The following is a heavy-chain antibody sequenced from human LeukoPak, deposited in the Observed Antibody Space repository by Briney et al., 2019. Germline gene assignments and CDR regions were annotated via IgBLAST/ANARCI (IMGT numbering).Heavy chain of an antibody. D-gene: IGHD5-12*01. V-gene: IGHV3-33*01. CDR1: GXSYSSHG. Sequence: PGRSLRLSCAASGXSYSSHGMHWVRQAPGKGLEWVAVIWYDGSDKYYADSVKGRFTISRDSSKNTLYLQMNSLRAEDTAVYYCARWATTFDYWGQGTLVTVSS. CDR3: ARWATTFDY. CDR2: IWYDGSDK. J-gene: IGHJ4*02.